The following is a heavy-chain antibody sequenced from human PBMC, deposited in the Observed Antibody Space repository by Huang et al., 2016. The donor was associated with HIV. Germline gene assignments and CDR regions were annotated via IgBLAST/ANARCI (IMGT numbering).Heavy chain of an antibody. CDR1: GLPLSYVC. Sequence: QVQLVESGGGVVQPGRSLRLSCVASGLPLSYVCPPWVRQGPGKGLEWVALTSYDGTNKHYADSVKGRFTISRDNSKNTLFLQMNSLTAEDTAVYYCATSRHDGSASYHNEYFQHWGQGTLVTVSP. D-gene: IGHD3-22*01. V-gene: IGHV3-30*03. CDR3: ATSRHDGSASYHNEYFQH. CDR2: TSYDGTNK. J-gene: IGHJ1*01.